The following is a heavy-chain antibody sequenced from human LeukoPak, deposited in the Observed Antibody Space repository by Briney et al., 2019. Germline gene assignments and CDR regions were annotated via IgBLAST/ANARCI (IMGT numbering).Heavy chain of an antibody. V-gene: IGHV1-2*02. CDR1: GYTFTGYY. J-gene: IGHJ4*02. D-gene: IGHD2-2*01. Sequence: ASVKVSCKASGYTFTGYYMHWVRQAPGQGLEWMGWINPNSGGTNYAQKFQGRVTMTRDTSISTAYMELSRLGSDDTAVYYCARVPRYYCSSTSCYRGYFDYWGQGTLVTVSS. CDR3: ARVPRYYCSSTSCYRGYFDY. CDR2: INPNSGGT.